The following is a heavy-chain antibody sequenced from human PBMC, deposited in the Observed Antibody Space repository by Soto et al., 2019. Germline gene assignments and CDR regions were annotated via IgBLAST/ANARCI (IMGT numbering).Heavy chain of an antibody. CDR2: ISHTGTT. Sequence: SETLSLTCAVSGDSISGAQWWSRVRLPPGKGLEWIGEISHTGTTNYNPSLKSRFTMSVDKPKNQFSLNLTSVTAADTAVYYCARAGGTTVSGLWHFDSWGQGTLVTVSS. CDR1: GDSISGAQW. CDR3: ARAGGTTVSGLWHFDS. V-gene: IGHV4-4*02. J-gene: IGHJ4*02. D-gene: IGHD4-17*01.